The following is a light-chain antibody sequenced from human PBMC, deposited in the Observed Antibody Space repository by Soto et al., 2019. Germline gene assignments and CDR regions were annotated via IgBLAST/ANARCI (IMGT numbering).Light chain of an antibody. V-gene: IGLV2-23*02. CDR1: SDVGSYNL. J-gene: IGLJ1*01. CDR3: ASYAGSRTYV. CDR2: EVN. Sequence: QSAVTQPASVSGSPGQSVTISCSGSDVGSYNLVSWYQHHPGKAPKLLIFEVNKRPSGISDRFSGSKSASTASLTISGLQAEDEGEYYCASYAGSRTYVFGSGTKLTVL.